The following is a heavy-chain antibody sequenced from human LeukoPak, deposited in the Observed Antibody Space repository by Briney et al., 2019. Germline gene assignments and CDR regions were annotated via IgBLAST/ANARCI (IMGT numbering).Heavy chain of an antibody. Sequence: GGSLRLSCAASRFSFSDYAMSWVRQAPGKGLEWVSSISGSGGSTYFADSVKGRFTISRDNPNNTLYLQMNSLRADDTAVYFCAQVGQGWAATNWFDPWGQGTLVTVSS. D-gene: IGHD2-15*01. V-gene: IGHV3-23*01. CDR1: RFSFSDYA. CDR2: ISGSGGST. CDR3: AQVGQGWAATNWFDP. J-gene: IGHJ5*02.